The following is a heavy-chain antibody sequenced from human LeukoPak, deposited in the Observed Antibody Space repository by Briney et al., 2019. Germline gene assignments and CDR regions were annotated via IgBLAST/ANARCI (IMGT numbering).Heavy chain of an antibody. Sequence: GESLKISFRGSGYSFTNYWISWVRQMPGKGLEWMGRVDPSDSSSDYSPSFQGHVTISADKSINTAYLQCSTLKASDTAIYYCARRMWNYGSFDYWGQGTLITVSS. V-gene: IGHV5-10-1*01. D-gene: IGHD1-7*01. CDR2: VDPSDSSS. CDR3: ARRMWNYGSFDY. CDR1: GYSFTNYW. J-gene: IGHJ4*02.